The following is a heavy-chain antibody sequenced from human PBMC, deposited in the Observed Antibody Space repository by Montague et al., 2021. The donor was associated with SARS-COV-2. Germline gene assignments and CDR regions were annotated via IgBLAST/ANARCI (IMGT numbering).Heavy chain of an antibody. CDR1: GDSVWSNTAA. V-gene: IGHV6-1*01. Sequence: CAISGDSVWSNTAAWNWIRQSPSVGFEWLRRSHYRSKWTSDYATSVGGRISIDPDTSKNQFSLHLRSVTPEDTGVYYCVRDTGSAQAGFDAWGQGTLVTVSS. CDR3: VRDTGSAQAGFDA. CDR2: SHYRSKWTS. J-gene: IGHJ4*02. D-gene: IGHD4-17*01.